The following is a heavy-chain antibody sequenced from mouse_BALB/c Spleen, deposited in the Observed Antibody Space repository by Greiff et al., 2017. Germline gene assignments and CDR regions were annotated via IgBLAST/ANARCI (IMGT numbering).Heavy chain of an antibody. D-gene: IGHD1-1*01. CDR1: GFSLTSYG. Sequence: QVQLKESGPGLVAPSQSLSITCTVSGFSLTSYGVHWVRQPPGKGLEWLGVIWAGGSTNYNSALMSRLSISKDNSKSQVFLKMNSLQTDDTAMYYCARYYDGSSSWFAYWGQGTLVTVSA. CDR3: ARYYDGSSSWFAY. CDR2: IWAGGST. V-gene: IGHV2-9*02. J-gene: IGHJ3*01.